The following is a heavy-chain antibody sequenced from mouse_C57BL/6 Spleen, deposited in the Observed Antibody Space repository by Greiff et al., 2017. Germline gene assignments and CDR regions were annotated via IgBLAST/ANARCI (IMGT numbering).Heavy chain of an antibody. V-gene: IGHV1-9*01. CDR2: ILPGSGST. CDR1: GYTFTGYW. J-gene: IGHJ4*01. D-gene: IGHD2-3*01. Sequence: QVQLQQSGAELMKPGASVKLYCKATGYTFTGYWIEWVKQRPGHGLEWIGEILPGSGSTNYNEKFKGKATFTADTSSNTAYMQLSSLTTEDSAIYDCASGWLLQGGAMDYWGQGTSVTVSS. CDR3: ASGWLLQGGAMDY.